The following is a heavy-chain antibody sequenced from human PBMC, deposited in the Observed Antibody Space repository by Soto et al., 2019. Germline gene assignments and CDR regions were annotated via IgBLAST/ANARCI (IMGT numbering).Heavy chain of an antibody. J-gene: IGHJ6*02. V-gene: IGHV4-59*01. CDR3: ARLTGYCSGGSCFFAGMDV. CDR1: GGSISSYY. Sequence: SETLSLTCTVSGGSISSYYWSWIRQPPGKGLEWIGYIYYSGSTNYNPSLKSRVTISVDTSKNQFSLKLSSVTAADTAVYYCARLTGYCSGGSCFFAGMDVWGQGTTVTVSS. CDR2: IYYSGST. D-gene: IGHD2-15*01.